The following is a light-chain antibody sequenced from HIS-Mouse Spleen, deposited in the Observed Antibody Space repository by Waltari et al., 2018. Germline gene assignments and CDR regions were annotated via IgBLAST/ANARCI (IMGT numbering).Light chain of an antibody. CDR2: AAS. V-gene: IGKV1-39*01. J-gene: IGKJ2*01. Sequence: DIQMTQSPSSLSASVGDRVTIPCRASQSISSYLNWYQQKPGKAPKLLTYAASSLQSGVPSRFSCSGSGTDFTLTISSLQPEDFATYYCQQSYSTLPYTFGQGTKLEIK. CDR1: QSISSY. CDR3: QQSYSTLPYT.